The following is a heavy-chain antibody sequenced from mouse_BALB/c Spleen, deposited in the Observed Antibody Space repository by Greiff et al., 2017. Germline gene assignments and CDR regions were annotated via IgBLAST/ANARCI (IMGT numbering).Heavy chain of an antibody. CDR2: ISDGGSYT. Sequence: DVQLVESGGGLVKPGGSLKLSCAASGFTFSDYYMYWVRQTPEKRLEWVATISDGGSYTYYPDSVKGRFTISRDNAKNNLYLQMSSLKSEDTAMYYCARAHYGSSLYYFDYWGQGTTLTVSS. V-gene: IGHV5-4*02. CDR3: ARAHYGSSLYYFDY. D-gene: IGHD1-1*01. J-gene: IGHJ2*01. CDR1: GFTFSDYY.